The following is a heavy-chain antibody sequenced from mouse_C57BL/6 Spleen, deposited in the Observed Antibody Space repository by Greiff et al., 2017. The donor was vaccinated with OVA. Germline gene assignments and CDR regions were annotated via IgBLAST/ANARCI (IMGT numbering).Heavy chain of an antibody. CDR2: IDPSDSYT. J-gene: IGHJ1*03. Sequence: QVQLQQPGAELVKPGASVKLSCKASGYTFTSYWMQWVKQRPGQGLEWIGEIDPSDSYTNYNQKFKGKATLTVDTSSSTAYMQLSSLTSEDSAVYYCARRREGRYFDVWGTGTTVTVSS. CDR1: GYTFTSYW. V-gene: IGHV1-50*01. CDR3: ARRREGRYFDV.